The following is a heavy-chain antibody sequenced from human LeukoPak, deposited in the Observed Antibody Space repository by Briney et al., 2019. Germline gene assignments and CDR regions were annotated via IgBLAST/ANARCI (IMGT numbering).Heavy chain of an antibody. D-gene: IGHD5-12*01. CDR3: ARIDGYSGYDPDFDY. CDR2: IYYSGST. J-gene: IGHJ4*02. V-gene: IGHV4-39*07. CDR1: GGSISSSSYY. Sequence: SETLSLTCTVSGGSISSSSYYWGWIRQPPGKGLEWIGSIYYSGSTYYNPSLKSRVTISVDTSKNQFSLKLSSVTAADTAVYYCARIDGYSGYDPDFDYWGQGTLVTVSS.